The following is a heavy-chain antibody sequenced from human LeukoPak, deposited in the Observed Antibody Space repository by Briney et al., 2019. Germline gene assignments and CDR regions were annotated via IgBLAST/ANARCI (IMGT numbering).Heavy chain of an antibody. J-gene: IGHJ4*02. CDR2: IRYDGSIQ. CDR3: ATNYYRSSDSWGYFDY. Sequence: GGSLRLSCAASGFTFSSYGMHWVRQAPGKGLEWVAFIRYDGSIQYYADSVKGRFTISRDNSKNTLYLQMNSLRAEDTAMYYCATNYYRSSDSWGYFDYWGQGTLVTVSS. CDR1: GFTFSSYG. D-gene: IGHD3-22*01. V-gene: IGHV3-30*02.